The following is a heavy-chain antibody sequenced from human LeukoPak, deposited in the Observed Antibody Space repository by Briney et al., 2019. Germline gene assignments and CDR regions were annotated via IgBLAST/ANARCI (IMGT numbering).Heavy chain of an antibody. Sequence: PGGSLRLSCTASGFTFSSYAINWVRQAPGKGLEWVSAISGSGGNTYYADSVKGRFTISRDNSKNTLYLQMNSLRAEDTAVYYCAKDDTYYYDSSGYYEFDSWGQGTLATVSS. J-gene: IGHJ4*02. V-gene: IGHV3-23*01. CDR3: AKDDTYYYDSSGYYEFDS. CDR2: ISGSGGNT. CDR1: GFTFSSYA. D-gene: IGHD3-22*01.